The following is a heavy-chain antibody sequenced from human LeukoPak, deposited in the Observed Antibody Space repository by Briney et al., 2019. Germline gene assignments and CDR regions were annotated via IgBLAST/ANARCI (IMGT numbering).Heavy chain of an antibody. V-gene: IGHV3-7*01. D-gene: IGHD3-16*02. CDR1: GFTFSSYW. CDR3: ARDNGAFGGVIVQYYFDY. Sequence: PGGSLRLSCAASGFTFSSYWMSWVRQAPGKGLEWVANIKQDGSEKYYVDSVKGRFTISRDNAKNSLYLQMNSLRAEDTAVYYCARDNGAFGGVIVQYYFDYWGQGTLVTVSS. J-gene: IGHJ4*02. CDR2: IKQDGSEK.